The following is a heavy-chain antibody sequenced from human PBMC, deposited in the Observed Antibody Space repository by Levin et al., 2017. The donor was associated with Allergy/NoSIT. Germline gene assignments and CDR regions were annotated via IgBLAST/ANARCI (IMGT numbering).Heavy chain of an antibody. J-gene: IGHJ5*02. V-gene: IGHV5-51*01. D-gene: IGHD2-15*01. CDR1: GYSFTSYW. Sequence: GGSLRLSCKGSGYSFTSYWIGWVRQMPGKGLEWMGIIYPGDSDTRYSPSFQGQVTISADKSISTAYLQWSSLKASDTAMYYCARSHCSGGSCYSGNNWFDPWGQGTLVTVSS. CDR3: ARSHCSGGSCYSGNNWFDP. CDR2: IYPGDSDT.